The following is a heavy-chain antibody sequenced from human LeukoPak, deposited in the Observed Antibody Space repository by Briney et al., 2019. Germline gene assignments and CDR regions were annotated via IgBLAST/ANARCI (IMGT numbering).Heavy chain of an antibody. Sequence: SVKLSCKASGYTFTAYYIHWVRQAPGQGLEWMGWIDTNTGAKKYAQKFQGRVTITRDTSTGTAYTELSSLISGDTALYYCASEAFCAGGSCNVQRVASWGPGTLVTVSS. CDR3: ASEAFCAGGSCNVQRVAS. CDR2: IDTNTGAK. V-gene: IGHV1-2*02. J-gene: IGHJ4*02. CDR1: GYTFTAYY. D-gene: IGHD2-8*02.